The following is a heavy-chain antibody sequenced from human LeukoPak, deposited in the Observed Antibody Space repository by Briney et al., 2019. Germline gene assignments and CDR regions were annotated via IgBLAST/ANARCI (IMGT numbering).Heavy chain of an antibody. D-gene: IGHD6-13*01. CDR3: ATTAYSSPRGY. CDR1: GXTFSSYA. V-gene: IGHV3-64*04. CDR2: ISSNGGST. J-gene: IGHJ4*02. Sequence: SGGSLRLSWSASGXTFSSYAMHWVRQAPGKGLEYVSTISSNGGSTNYADPVKGRFTISRDNSKNTVYLQMNSLRAEDTAVYYCATTAYSSPRGYWGQGTLVTVSS.